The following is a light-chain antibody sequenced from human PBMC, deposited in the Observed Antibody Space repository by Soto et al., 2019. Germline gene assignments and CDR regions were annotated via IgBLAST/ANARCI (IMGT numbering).Light chain of an antibody. Sequence: EIVRTQSPATLSVSPGERATLSCRASRSVSSNLAWYQQKPGQAPRLLIYGASSRATGITDWFGGRGSWTDFTLSISRLEPEDFAVYYCTQYGTPPFTFGLGTKLQI. CDR3: TQYGTPPFT. CDR1: RSVSSN. J-gene: IGKJ2*01. V-gene: IGKV3-20*01. CDR2: GAS.